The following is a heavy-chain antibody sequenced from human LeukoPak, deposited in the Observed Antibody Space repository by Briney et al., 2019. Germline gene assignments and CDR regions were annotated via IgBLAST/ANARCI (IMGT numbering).Heavy chain of an antibody. CDR3: AKGFTSAYYMSYFDQ. V-gene: IGHV3-30*02. CDR2: IRFDGTDE. J-gene: IGHJ4*02. CDR1: GFTFSSYE. D-gene: IGHD3-22*01. Sequence: GGSLRLSCAASGFTFSSYEMNWVRQAPGKGLKWLAFIRFDGTDEYYADSVKGRFTISRDNYKNTLYLHLNSLRAEDTAVYYCAKGFTSAYYMSYFDQWGQGTLVTVSS.